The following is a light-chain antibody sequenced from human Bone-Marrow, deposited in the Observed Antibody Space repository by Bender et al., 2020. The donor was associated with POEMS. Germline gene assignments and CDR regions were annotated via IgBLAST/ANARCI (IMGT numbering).Light chain of an antibody. V-gene: IGLV1-40*01. J-gene: IGLJ3*02. Sequence: QSVLTQPPSVSGAPGQRVTISCTGSRSNIGAGYDVKWYKQLPGTAPKLLMYGNNNRPSGVPDRFSGSKSGSSASLAITGLQADDEADYYCHSYDTSPSAWVFGGGTKLTVL. CDR3: HSYDTSPSAWV. CDR1: RSNIGAGYD. CDR2: GNN.